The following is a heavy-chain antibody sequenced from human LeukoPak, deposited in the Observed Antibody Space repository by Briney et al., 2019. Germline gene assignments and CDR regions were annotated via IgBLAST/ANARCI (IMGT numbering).Heavy chain of an antibody. D-gene: IGHD4-4*01. Sequence: ASVKVSCKASGYTFTGYYMHWVRQAPGQGLEWMGWINPNSGGTNYAQKFQGRVTMTRDTSISTAYMELSRLRSDDTAVYYCARVHRGAYSNYEDYWGQGTLVTVSS. CDR3: ARVHRGAYSNYEDY. CDR2: INPNSGGT. V-gene: IGHV1-2*02. J-gene: IGHJ4*02. CDR1: GYTFTGYY.